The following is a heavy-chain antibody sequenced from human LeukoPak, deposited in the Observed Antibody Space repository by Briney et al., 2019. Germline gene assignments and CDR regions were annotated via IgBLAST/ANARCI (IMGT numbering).Heavy chain of an antibody. D-gene: IGHD2-2*01. CDR1: GFTVSGNY. CDR2: IYSGGST. CDR3: ARGSSTSWYDFDY. J-gene: IGHJ4*02. Sequence: GGSLRLSCAASGFTVSGNYMSWVRQAPGKGLEWVSVIYSGGSTYYADSVKGRFTISRDNSKNTLYLQMNSLRAEDTAVYYCARGSSTSWYDFDYWGQGTLVTVSS. V-gene: IGHV3-53*01.